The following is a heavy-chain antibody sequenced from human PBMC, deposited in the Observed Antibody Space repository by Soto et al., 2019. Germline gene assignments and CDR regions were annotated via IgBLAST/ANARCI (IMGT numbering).Heavy chain of an antibody. CDR3: ARGKDGYNDY. V-gene: IGHV4-34*01. CDR1: GGSFSGYY. D-gene: IGHD5-12*01. CDR2: SNHSGST. Sequence: QVQLQQWRAGLLKPSETLSVTCAVSGGSFSGYYWSWIRQPPGKGLEWIGESNHSGSTTYNPSLKSRVTISVDTSKNQFSLKMSSVTAADTAVYYCARGKDGYNDYWGQGTLVTVSS. J-gene: IGHJ4*02.